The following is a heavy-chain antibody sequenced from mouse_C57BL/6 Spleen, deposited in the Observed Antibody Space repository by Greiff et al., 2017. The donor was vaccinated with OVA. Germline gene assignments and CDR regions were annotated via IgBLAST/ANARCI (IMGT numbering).Heavy chain of an antibody. CDR3: ARDGGSYPFDY. D-gene: IGHD1-1*02. CDR1: GYTFTSYW. CDR2: IDPSDSET. J-gene: IGHJ2*01. V-gene: IGHV1-52*01. Sequence: QVQLQQPGAELVRPGSSVKLSCKASGYTFTSYWMHWVKQRPIQGLEWIGNIDPSDSETHYNQKFKDKATLTVDKSSSTAYMQLSSLTSEDSAVYYCARDGGSYPFDYWGQGTTLTVAS.